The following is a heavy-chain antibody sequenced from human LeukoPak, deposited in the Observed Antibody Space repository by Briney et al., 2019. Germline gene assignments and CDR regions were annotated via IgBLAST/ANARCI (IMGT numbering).Heavy chain of an antibody. CDR2: IYTSGST. D-gene: IGHD3-10*01. V-gene: IGHV4-61*02. CDR3: ARGARDDSGSYYNGEDY. Sequence: SQTLSLTCTVSGGSISSGSYYWSWIRQPAGKGLEWIGRIYTSGSTNYNPSLKSRVTISVDTSKNQFSLKLSSVTAADTAFYYCARGARDDSGSYYNGEDYWGQGTLVTVSS. CDR1: GGSISSGSYY. J-gene: IGHJ4*02.